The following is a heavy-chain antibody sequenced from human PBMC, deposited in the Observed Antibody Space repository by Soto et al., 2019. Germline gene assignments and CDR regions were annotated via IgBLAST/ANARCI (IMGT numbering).Heavy chain of an antibody. J-gene: IGHJ4*02. V-gene: IGHV1-69*01. D-gene: IGHD6-6*01. CDR2: IIPLFSTT. CDR3: ARDGNLSSSYGDFDY. CDR1: GGAFNNYG. Sequence: QVELVQSGAEVKKPGSSVRVSCEASGGAFNNYGFTWVRQASGQGLEWMGQIIPLFSTTHYAQKFQGRVSITADGSTSTAHMELSSLTSEDTAVYYCARDGNLSSSYGDFDYWGQGTLVIVSS.